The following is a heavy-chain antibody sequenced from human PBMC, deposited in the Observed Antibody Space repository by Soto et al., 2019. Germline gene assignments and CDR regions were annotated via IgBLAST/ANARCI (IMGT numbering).Heavy chain of an antibody. J-gene: IGHJ6*02. CDR3: ARDRSGFWSGYHYYYYGMDV. CDR2: IYYSGST. CDR1: GGSISSYY. V-gene: IGHV4-59*01. Sequence: PPETLSLTCSVSGGSISSYYWSWIRQPPGKGLEWIGYIYYSGSTNYNPSLKSRVTISVDTSKNQFSLKLSSVTAADTAVYYCARDRSGFWSGYHYYYYGMDVWGQGTTVTVSS. D-gene: IGHD3-3*01.